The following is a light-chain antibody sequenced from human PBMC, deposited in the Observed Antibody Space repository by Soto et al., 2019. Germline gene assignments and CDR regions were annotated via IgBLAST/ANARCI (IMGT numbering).Light chain of an antibody. CDR3: SSYTSISTWV. Sequence: QSVLTQPASVSGSPGQSITISCSGTSSDVGGYNYVSWYQQHPGNAPKLMIYDVSNRPSGVSNHFSGSKSGNTASLTISGLQAEDEADYYCSSYTSISTWVFGGGTKVTVL. J-gene: IGLJ3*02. CDR1: SSDVGGYNY. V-gene: IGLV2-14*01. CDR2: DVS.